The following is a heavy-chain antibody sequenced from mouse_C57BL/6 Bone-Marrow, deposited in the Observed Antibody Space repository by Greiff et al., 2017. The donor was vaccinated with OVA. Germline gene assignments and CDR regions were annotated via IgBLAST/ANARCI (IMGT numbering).Heavy chain of an antibody. Sequence: VQLQQPGAELVKPGASVKLSCKASGYTFTSYWMHWVKQRPGQGLEWIGMIHPNSGSTNYNEKFKSKATLTVDKSPSTAYMQLSSLTSEDSAVYYCARSYGISYGYFDVWGTGTTVTVSS. CDR3: ARSYGISYGYFDV. CDR2: IHPNSGST. D-gene: IGHD1-1*01. CDR1: GYTFTSYW. V-gene: IGHV1-64*01. J-gene: IGHJ1*03.